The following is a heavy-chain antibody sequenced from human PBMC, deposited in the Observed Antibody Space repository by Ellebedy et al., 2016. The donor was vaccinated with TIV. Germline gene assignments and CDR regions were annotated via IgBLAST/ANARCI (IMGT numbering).Heavy chain of an antibody. CDR3: AEGRSGWYYFDY. CDR2: IYDSGST. CDR1: GGSLTGYY. V-gene: IGHV4-59*12. J-gene: IGHJ4*02. D-gene: IGHD6-19*01. Sequence: SETLSLTCSVSGGSLTGYYWSWIRQPPGKGLEWVGHIYDSGSTYYNPSLKSRVTISVDTSKNQFSLRLSSVTAADTAVYYCAEGRSGWYYFDYWGQGTLVTVSS.